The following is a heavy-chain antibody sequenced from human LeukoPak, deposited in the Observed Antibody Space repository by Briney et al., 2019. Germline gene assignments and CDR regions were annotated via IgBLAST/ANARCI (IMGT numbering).Heavy chain of an antibody. Sequence: SETLSLTCTVSGGSISSYYWSWIRQPPGKGLEGIGYIYYSGSTNYNPSLKSRVTISVDTSKNQFSLKLSSVTAADTAVYYCARDKGQWLVRGYFDYWGQGTLVTVSS. D-gene: IGHD6-19*01. CDR3: ARDKGQWLVRGYFDY. CDR1: GGSISSYY. V-gene: IGHV4-59*01. CDR2: IYYSGST. J-gene: IGHJ4*02.